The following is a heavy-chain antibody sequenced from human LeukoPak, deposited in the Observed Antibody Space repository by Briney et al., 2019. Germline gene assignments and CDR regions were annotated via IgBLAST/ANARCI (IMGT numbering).Heavy chain of an antibody. Sequence: GGSLRLSCAASGLTFSSYWMSWVRQAPGKGLEWVSGINWNGGSTGYADSVKGRFTISRDNAKNSLYLQMNSLRAEDTALYHCARGGVYYGSGSYTDAFDIWGQGTMVTVSS. CDR2: INWNGGST. V-gene: IGHV3-20*01. D-gene: IGHD3-10*01. J-gene: IGHJ3*02. CDR3: ARGGVYYGSGSYTDAFDI. CDR1: GLTFSSYW.